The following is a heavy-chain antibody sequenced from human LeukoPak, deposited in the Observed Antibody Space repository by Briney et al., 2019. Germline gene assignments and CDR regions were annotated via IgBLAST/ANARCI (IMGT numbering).Heavy chain of an antibody. CDR1: GFTFSSYE. D-gene: IGHD2-15*01. J-gene: IGHJ5*02. CDR3: AKGGYCSGGSCLDWFDP. CDR2: ISSSGSTI. V-gene: IGHV3-48*03. Sequence: GGSRRLSCAASGFTFSSYEMNWDRQAPGKGLEWVSYISSSGSTIYYADSVKGRFTISRDNAKNSLYLQMNSLRAEDTAVYYCAKGGYCSGGSCLDWFDPWGQGTLVTVSS.